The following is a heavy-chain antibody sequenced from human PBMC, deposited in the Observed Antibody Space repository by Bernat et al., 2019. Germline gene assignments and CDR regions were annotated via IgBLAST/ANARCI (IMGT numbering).Heavy chain of an antibody. Sequence: EVQLVESGGGLIQPGGSLRLSCAASGFTVSNKYMSWVRQAPGKGLEWVSVIYSGGDTYYADSVKGRFTISRDNAKNSLYLQMNSLRDEDTAVYYCARDLRFYYGSGSYSYFDYWGQGTLVTVSS. CDR3: ARDLRFYYGSGSYSYFDY. CDR2: IYSGGDT. V-gene: IGHV3-53*01. J-gene: IGHJ4*02. D-gene: IGHD3-10*01. CDR1: GFTVSNKY.